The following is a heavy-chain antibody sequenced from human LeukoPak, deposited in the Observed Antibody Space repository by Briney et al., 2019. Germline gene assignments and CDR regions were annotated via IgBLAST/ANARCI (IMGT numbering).Heavy chain of an antibody. J-gene: IGHJ4*02. CDR3: ARDRIVGAVGIDY. V-gene: IGHV3-30-3*01. D-gene: IGHD1-26*01. CDR2: ISYDGSNK. CDR1: GFTFSSYA. Sequence: GRSLRLSCAASGFTFSSYAMHWVRQAPGKGLEWVAVISYDGSNKYYADSVKGRFTISRDNSKNTLYLQMYSLRAEDTAVYYCARDRIVGAVGIDYWGQGTLVTVSS.